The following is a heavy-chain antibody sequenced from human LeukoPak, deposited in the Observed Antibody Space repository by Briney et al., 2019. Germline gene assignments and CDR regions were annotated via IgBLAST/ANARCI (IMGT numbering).Heavy chain of an antibody. Sequence: GGSLRLSCAASGFTFSNYWMHWVRQAPGKGLVWVSRIESDGSSTSYADSVKGRFTISRDNAKNSLYLQMNSLRAEDTAMYYCARDSGYNAFDYWGQGTLVTVSS. CDR2: IESDGSST. J-gene: IGHJ4*02. CDR3: ARDSGYNAFDY. V-gene: IGHV3-74*01. D-gene: IGHD5-12*01. CDR1: GFTFSNYW.